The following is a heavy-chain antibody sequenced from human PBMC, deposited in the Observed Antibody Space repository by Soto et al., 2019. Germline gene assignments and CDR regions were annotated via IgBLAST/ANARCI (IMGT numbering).Heavy chain of an antibody. V-gene: IGHV3-43*01. D-gene: IGHD5-18*01. Sequence: GGSLRLSCAASGFTFDDYTMHWVRQAPGKGLEWVPLISWDGGSTYYADSVKGRFTISRDNSKNSLYLQMNSLRTEDTALYYCAKGIQLWFAKFDYWGQGTLVTVSS. CDR1: GFTFDDYT. J-gene: IGHJ4*02. CDR2: ISWDGGST. CDR3: AKGIQLWFAKFDY.